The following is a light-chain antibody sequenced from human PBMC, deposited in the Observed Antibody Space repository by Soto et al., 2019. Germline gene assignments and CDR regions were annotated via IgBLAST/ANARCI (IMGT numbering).Light chain of an antibody. Sequence: EIMMTQSPATLSVSPGERATLSCWAGQSVSSHFAWYQQRPGPAPRLLIYAASPRATGIPARFSASGSGTDFPLTITRLEPEDLAVYYCQQYGSSGTFGQGTKVDIK. J-gene: IGKJ1*01. CDR2: AAS. CDR1: QSVSSH. CDR3: QQYGSSGT. V-gene: IGKV3-15*01.